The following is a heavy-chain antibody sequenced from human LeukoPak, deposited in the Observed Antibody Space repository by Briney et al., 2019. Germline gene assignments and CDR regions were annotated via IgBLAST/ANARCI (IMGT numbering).Heavy chain of an antibody. J-gene: IGHJ6*03. D-gene: IGHD2-21*02. CDR2: IYTTGST. CDR3: ARDYCGGDCYTSYHYYYMDV. V-gene: IGHV4-4*07. Sequence: PSETLSLTCTVSGGSISVYYWSWIRQPAGKGLEWLGRIYTTGSTNYNPSLRRRVTMSVDTSKNQFSLKLSSVTAADTAVYYCARDYCGGDCYTSYHYYYMDVWGKGTTVTVSS. CDR1: GGSISVYY.